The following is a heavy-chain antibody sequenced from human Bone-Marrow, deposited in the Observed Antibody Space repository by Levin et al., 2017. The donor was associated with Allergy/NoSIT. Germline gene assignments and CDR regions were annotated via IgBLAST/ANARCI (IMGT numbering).Heavy chain of an antibody. CDR2: IYSSGYT. Sequence: PGGSLRLSCAASGFIISNNYMSWIRQAPGKGLEWVAVIYSSGYTDYTDSVKGRFTISRDNSKNTVFLQMNSLRVDDTAVYYCAGKSAVPTGHYGLDVWGQGSTVTVS. CDR3: AGKSAVPTGHYGLDV. D-gene: IGHD3-10*01. V-gene: IGHV3-53*01. J-gene: IGHJ6*02. CDR1: GFIISNNY.